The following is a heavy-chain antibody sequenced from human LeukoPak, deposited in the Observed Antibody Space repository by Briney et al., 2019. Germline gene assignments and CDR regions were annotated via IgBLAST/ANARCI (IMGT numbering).Heavy chain of an antibody. CDR2: ISSSSSYI. J-gene: IGHJ4*02. Sequence: GGSLRLSCAASGFTFSSYSMNWVRQAPGKGLEWVSSISSSSSYIYYADSVKGRFTISRDNAKNSLYLQMNSLRAEDTAVYYCALSSPYDSSGYDFDYWGQGTLVTVSS. CDR1: GFTFSSYS. V-gene: IGHV3-21*01. D-gene: IGHD3-22*01. CDR3: ALSSPYDSSGYDFDY.